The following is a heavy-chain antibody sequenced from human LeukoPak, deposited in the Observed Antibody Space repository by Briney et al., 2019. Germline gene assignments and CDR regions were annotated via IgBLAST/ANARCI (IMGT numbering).Heavy chain of an antibody. J-gene: IGHJ4*02. CDR2: INPSGGST. CDR3: ATPGRLITMLRLDY. D-gene: IGHD3-10*01. V-gene: IGHV1-46*01. Sequence: ASVKLSCTASGYTFTSYYMHWVRQAPGQGLEWLGIINPSGGSTSYAQKFQGRVTITADESTSTAYMELSSLRSEDTAVYYCATPGRLITMLRLDYWGQGTLVTVSS. CDR1: GYTFTSYY.